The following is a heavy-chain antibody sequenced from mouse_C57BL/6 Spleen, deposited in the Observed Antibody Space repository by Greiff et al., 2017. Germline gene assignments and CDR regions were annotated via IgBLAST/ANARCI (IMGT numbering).Heavy chain of an antibody. J-gene: IGHJ3*01. Sequence: QVQLQQPGAELVRPGSSVKLSCKASGYTFTSYWMHWVKQRPIQGLEWIGNIDPSDSETHYNQKFKDKATLTVDKSSSTAYMQLSSLTSDDSAVYYCARENDYDAWFAYWGQGTLVTVSA. D-gene: IGHD2-4*01. CDR2: IDPSDSET. CDR1: GYTFTSYW. CDR3: ARENDYDAWFAY. V-gene: IGHV1-52*01.